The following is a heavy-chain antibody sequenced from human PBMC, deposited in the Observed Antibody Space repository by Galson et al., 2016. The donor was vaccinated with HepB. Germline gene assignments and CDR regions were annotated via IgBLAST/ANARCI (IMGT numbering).Heavy chain of an antibody. CDR3: ARVKWLRSPFGM. D-gene: IGHD5-12*01. CDR2: INPSGGST. V-gene: IGHV1-46*03. Sequence: SVKVSCKASGSSFTGYYMHWVRQAPGQGLEWMGMINPSGGSTTYTQKFLGRVTMTRDMSTSTVYMELRSLRSEDTAVYYCARVKWLRSPFGMWGQGTMVTVSS. CDR1: GSSFTGYY. J-gene: IGHJ3*02.